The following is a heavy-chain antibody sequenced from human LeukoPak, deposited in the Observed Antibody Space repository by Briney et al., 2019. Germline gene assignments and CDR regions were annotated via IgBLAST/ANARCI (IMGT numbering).Heavy chain of an antibody. Sequence: GGSLRLSCAASGFTFSSYGMHWVRQAPGKGLEWVAVIWYDGSNKYYADSVKGRFTISRDNSKNTLYLQMNSLRAEDTAVYYCAKDPRFKIASNWFDPWGQGTLVTVSS. V-gene: IGHV3-33*06. D-gene: IGHD6-13*01. CDR2: IWYDGSNK. CDR3: AKDPRFKIASNWFDP. CDR1: GFTFSSYG. J-gene: IGHJ5*02.